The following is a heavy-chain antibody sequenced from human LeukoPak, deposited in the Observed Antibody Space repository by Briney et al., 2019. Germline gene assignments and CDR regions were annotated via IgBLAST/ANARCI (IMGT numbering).Heavy chain of an antibody. CDR1: GFTFNRFY. V-gene: IGHV3-64D*06. J-gene: IGHJ4*02. CDR3: VKDRSIAAPNNDFFDS. CDR2: ISSNGATT. Sequence: GGSLRLSCSAAGFTFNRFYLHWVRQAPGKGLEFVSHISSNGATTYYADSVKGRFTISRDNSKNTLYLQMSSLRADDTAVYYCVKDRSIAAPNNDFFDSWGQGALVTVSS. D-gene: IGHD6-6*01.